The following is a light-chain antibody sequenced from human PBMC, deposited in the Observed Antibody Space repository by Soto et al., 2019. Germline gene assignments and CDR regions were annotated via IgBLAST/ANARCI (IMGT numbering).Light chain of an antibody. J-gene: IGKJ5*01. CDR1: QTVSSY. CDR3: QQYGTSPIT. Sequence: ENVLTQSPGPLSLSPGERATLSCRANQTVSSYLTWYQQRPGQAPRLLIYGASKRATGIPDRFSGSGSGTDFTLTISRLEPEDFALYYCQQYGTSPITFGQGTRLEIK. CDR2: GAS. V-gene: IGKV3-20*01.